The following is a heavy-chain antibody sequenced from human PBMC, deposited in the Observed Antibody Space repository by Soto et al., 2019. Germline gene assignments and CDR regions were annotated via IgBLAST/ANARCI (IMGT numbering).Heavy chain of an antibody. J-gene: IGHJ4*02. Sequence: PSETLSLTCTVSGGSISSYYWSWIRQPPGKGLEWIGYIYYTGTTTYNPSIKSRVTISVDSSKNQFSLNLTSVSAADTAVYYCARSVGPWTSFDYWGQGTQVTVSS. V-gene: IGHV4-59*08. D-gene: IGHD1-26*01. CDR1: GGSISSYY. CDR3: ARSVGPWTSFDY. CDR2: IYYTGTT.